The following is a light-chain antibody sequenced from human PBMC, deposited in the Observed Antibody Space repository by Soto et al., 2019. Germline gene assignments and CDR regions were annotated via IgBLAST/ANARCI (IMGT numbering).Light chain of an antibody. CDR2: AAS. J-gene: IGKJ3*01. V-gene: IGKV1-9*01. CDR1: QGISSY. CDR3: QQLNSYPLT. Sequence: DILLTQSPSFLSASVGDRVTITCRASQGISSYLAWYQQKPGKAPKLLIYAASTLRSGVPSRFSGSGSGTEFTLTISSLQPEDFATYYCQQLNSYPLTFGPGTKVDSK.